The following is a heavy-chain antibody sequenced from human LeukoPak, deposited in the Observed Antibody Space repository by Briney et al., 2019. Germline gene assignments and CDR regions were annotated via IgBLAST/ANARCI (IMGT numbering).Heavy chain of an antibody. Sequence: ASVKVSCKASGYTFTSYGVSWVRQAPGQGLEWMGWISAYNGNTNYAQKFQGRVTITTDTSTSTAYMELRSLRSDDTAVYYCARVSSGWYGYYFDYWGQGTLVTVSS. J-gene: IGHJ4*02. CDR3: ARVSSGWYGYYFDY. V-gene: IGHV1-18*01. D-gene: IGHD6-19*01. CDR2: ISAYNGNT. CDR1: GYTFTSYG.